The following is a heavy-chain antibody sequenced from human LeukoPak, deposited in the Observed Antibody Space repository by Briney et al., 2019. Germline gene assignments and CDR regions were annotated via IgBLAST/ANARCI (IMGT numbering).Heavy chain of an antibody. J-gene: IGHJ6*03. CDR3: ARGRQDVTMIVVVMTAVSYYLDV. CDR2: MNPSGST. D-gene: IGHD3-22*01. CDR1: GGSFSGYY. V-gene: IGHV4-34*01. Sequence: TSETLSLTCAVYGGSFSGYYWTWIRQTPEKGLEWIGEMNPSGSTNYNPSLKSRVTISVDTSKNRFSLELSSVTAADTAVYYCARGRQDVTMIVVVMTAVSYYLDVWGKGTTVTVS.